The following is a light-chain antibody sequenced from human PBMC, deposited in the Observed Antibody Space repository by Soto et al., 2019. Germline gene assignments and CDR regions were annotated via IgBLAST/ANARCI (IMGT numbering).Light chain of an antibody. J-gene: IGKJ3*01. Sequence: DLPMTPSPSSLSASVGDRVTITCQASQDISNYLNWYQQKPGKAPKLLIYDASNLETGVSSRFSGSASGTDFTFTISSLQPEDIATYCSQQYDNLFTFGPGTKVDIK. CDR3: QQYDNLFT. CDR2: DAS. V-gene: IGKV1-33*01. CDR1: QDISNY.